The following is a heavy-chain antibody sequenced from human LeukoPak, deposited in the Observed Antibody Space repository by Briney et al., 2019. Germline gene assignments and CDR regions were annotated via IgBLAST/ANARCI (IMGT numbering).Heavy chain of an antibody. Sequence: SRTLSLTCTVSGGSINSGDYYWSWIRQHPGKGLEWIGFIYNRGSTYYNPSLKSRVIISIDTSKNQFSLKLSSVTAADTAVYYCARVFSSGYYSGPDAFDIWGQGTKVTVSS. CDR2: IYNRGST. CDR3: ARVFSSGYYSGPDAFDI. V-gene: IGHV4-31*03. CDR1: GGSINSGDYY. J-gene: IGHJ3*02. D-gene: IGHD3-22*01.